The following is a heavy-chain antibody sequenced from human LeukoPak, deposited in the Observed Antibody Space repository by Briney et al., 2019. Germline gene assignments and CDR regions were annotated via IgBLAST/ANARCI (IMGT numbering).Heavy chain of an antibody. Sequence: PGGSLRLSCAASGFTFISYGMHWVRQAPGKGLEWVSVIYSGGSTYYADSVKGRFTISRDNSKNTLYLQMNSLRAEDTAVYYCARVPRGHADYWGQGTLVTVSS. V-gene: IGHV3-53*01. CDR2: IYSGGST. D-gene: IGHD5-12*01. J-gene: IGHJ4*02. CDR3: ARVPRGHADY. CDR1: GFTFISYG.